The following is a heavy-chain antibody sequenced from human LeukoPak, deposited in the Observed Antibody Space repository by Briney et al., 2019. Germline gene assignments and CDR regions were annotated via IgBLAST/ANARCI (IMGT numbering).Heavy chain of an antibody. J-gene: IGHJ4*02. CDR3: AKAIHSSSSGVVDY. D-gene: IGHD6-6*01. Sequence: PGGSLRLSCAASGFIFSDHYMDWVRQAPGKGLEWVTFIRYDGSNKYYAESVKGRFTISRENSKNTLYLQMNSLRAEDTAVYYCAKAIHSSSSGVVDYWGQGTLVTVSS. CDR2: IRYDGSNK. CDR1: GFIFSDHY. V-gene: IGHV3-30*02.